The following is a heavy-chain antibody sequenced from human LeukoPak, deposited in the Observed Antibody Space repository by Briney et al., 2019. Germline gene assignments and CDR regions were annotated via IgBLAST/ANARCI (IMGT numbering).Heavy chain of an antibody. D-gene: IGHD3-22*01. J-gene: IGHJ4*02. V-gene: IGHV1-8*03. CDR3: ARGGPKYYYDSSGYSPLDY. Sequence: GASVKVSCKASGYTFTSYGISWVRQAPGQGLEWMGWMNPNSGNTGYAQKFQGRVTITRNTSISTAYMELSSLRSEDTAVYYCARGGPKYYYDSSGYSPLDYWGQGTLVTVSS. CDR2: MNPNSGNT. CDR1: GYTFTSYG.